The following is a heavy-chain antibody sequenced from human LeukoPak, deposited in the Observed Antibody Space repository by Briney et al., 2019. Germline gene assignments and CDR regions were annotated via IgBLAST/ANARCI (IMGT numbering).Heavy chain of an antibody. CDR1: GFTFSSYG. CDR3: AKAEPGYSSGWYGYYGMDV. Sequence: PGGSLRLSCAASGFTFSSYGMHWVRQAPGKGLEWVAVISYDGSNKYYADSVEGRFTISRDNSKNTLYLQMNSLRAEDTAVYYCAKAEPGYSSGWYGYYGMDVWGQGTTVTVSS. D-gene: IGHD6-19*01. J-gene: IGHJ6*02. V-gene: IGHV3-30*18. CDR2: ISYDGSNK.